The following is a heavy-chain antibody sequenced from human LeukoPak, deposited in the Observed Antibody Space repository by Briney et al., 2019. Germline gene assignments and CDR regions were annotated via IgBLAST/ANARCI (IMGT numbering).Heavy chain of an antibody. J-gene: IGHJ4*02. CDR1: GGSISSYY. D-gene: IGHD5-24*01. CDR3: ARTPRWLQLMRYFDY. V-gene: IGHV4-59*12. CDR2: IYYSGST. Sequence: KTSETLSLTCTVSGGSISSYYWSWIRQPPGKGLEWIGYIYYSGSTNYNPSLKSRVTISVDTSKNQFSLKLSSVTAADTAVYYCARTPRWLQLMRYFDYWGQGTLVTVSS.